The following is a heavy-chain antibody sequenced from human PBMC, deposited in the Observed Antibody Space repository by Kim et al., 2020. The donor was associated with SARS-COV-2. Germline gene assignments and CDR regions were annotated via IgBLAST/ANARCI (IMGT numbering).Heavy chain of an antibody. D-gene: IGHD1-26*01. V-gene: IGHV3-15*01. CDR3: TTGIRSRH. CDR2: GGTT. Sequence: GGTTDYAAPVKGRFTISRDDSKNTLYLQMNSLKTEDTAVYYCTTGIRSRHWGRGTLVTVSS. J-gene: IGHJ2*01.